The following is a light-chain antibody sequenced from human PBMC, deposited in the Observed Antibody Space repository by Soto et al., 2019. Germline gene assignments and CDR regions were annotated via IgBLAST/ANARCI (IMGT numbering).Light chain of an antibody. J-gene: IGKJ4*01. V-gene: IGKV1-39*01. CDR1: QGIRND. CDR3: QQSYSTPLT. Sequence: IRMTQSPSSLSASVGDRVTITCRASQGIRNDLGWYQQKPGKAPKLLIYAASSLQSGVPSRFSGSGSGTDLTITISSLQPEDFETYYCQQSYSTPLTFGGGTKVDIK. CDR2: AAS.